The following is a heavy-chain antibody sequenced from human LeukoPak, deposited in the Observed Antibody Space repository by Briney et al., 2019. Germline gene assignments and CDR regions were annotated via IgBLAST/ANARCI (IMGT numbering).Heavy chain of an antibody. CDR3: ATRRYSSGYYYQRAFDI. CDR1: GGTFSSYA. CDR2: IIPIFGTA. D-gene: IGHD3-22*01. J-gene: IGHJ3*02. Sequence: SVKVSCKASGGTFSSYAISWVRQAPGQGLEWMGRIIPIFGTANYAQKFQGRVTITTDESTSTAYMELSSLRSEDTAVYYCATRRYSSGYYYQRAFDIWGQGTMVTVSS. V-gene: IGHV1-69*05.